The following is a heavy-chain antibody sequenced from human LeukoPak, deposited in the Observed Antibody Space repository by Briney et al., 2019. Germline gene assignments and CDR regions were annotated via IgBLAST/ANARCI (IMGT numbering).Heavy chain of an antibody. CDR1: GYTFTSYD. CDR3: ARYCSSTSCYTGLDY. J-gene: IGHJ4*02. V-gene: IGHV1-8*01. Sequence: ASVKVSCKASGYTFTSYDINWVRPATGQGLEWMGWMNPNSGNTGYAQKFQGRVTMTRNTSISTAYMELSSLRSEDTAVYYCARYCSSTSCYTGLDYWGQGTLVTVSS. D-gene: IGHD2-2*02. CDR2: MNPNSGNT.